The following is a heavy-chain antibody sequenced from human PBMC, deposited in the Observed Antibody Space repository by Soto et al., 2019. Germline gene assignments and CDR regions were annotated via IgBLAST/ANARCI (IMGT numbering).Heavy chain of an antibody. Sequence: QLQLQESGPGLLKPSETLSLTCTVSGESISRDNYYWGWIRQPPGKGLEWIGSMTYSGSPYYNPSLKSRVTMAVDTSKNQFSLNLRSVTAADTAVYYCASPGSTTGWFYYDDWGQGTLVTVSP. CDR1: GESISRDNYY. V-gene: IGHV4-39*01. J-gene: IGHJ4*02. CDR2: MTYSGSP. CDR3: ASPGSTTGWFYYDD. D-gene: IGHD3-10*01.